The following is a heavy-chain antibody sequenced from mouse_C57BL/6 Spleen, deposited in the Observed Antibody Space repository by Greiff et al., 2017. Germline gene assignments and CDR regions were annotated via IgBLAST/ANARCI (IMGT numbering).Heavy chain of an antibody. CDR3: AREGRHYFDY. J-gene: IGHJ2*01. CDR1: GYTFTSYW. V-gene: IGHV1-61*01. D-gene: IGHD3-3*01. CDR2: IYPSDSET. Sequence: QVQLQQPGAELVRPGSSVKLSCKASGYTFTSYWMDWVKQRPGQGLEWIGNIYPSDSETHYNQKFKDKATLTVDKSSSTAYMQLSSLTSEDSAVYYCAREGRHYFDYWGQGTTLTVSS.